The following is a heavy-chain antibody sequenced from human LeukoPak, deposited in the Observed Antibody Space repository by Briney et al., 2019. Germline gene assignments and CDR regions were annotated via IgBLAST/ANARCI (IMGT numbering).Heavy chain of an antibody. V-gene: IGHV1-69*05. D-gene: IGHD2-2*02. CDR3: ASGYCSSTSCYTWGYFDY. Sequence: SVKVSCKASGGTFSSYAISWVRQAPGQGLEWMGGIIPIFGTANYAQKFQGRVTITTDESTSTAYMELSSLRSEDTAVYYCASGYCSSTSCYTWGYFDYWGQGTLVTVSS. CDR2: IIPIFGTA. J-gene: IGHJ4*02. CDR1: GGTFSSYA.